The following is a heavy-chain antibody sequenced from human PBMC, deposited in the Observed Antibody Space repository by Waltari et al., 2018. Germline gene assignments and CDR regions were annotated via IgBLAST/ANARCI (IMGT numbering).Heavy chain of an antibody. D-gene: IGHD6-6*01. J-gene: IGHJ5*02. CDR3: ARSVAARRINWFDP. V-gene: IGHV4-39*02. CDR2: IPQTGSI. Sequence: QLQLQESGPGLLRPSETLSLTCTAAAGSISSTTDSWGWIRQPPGKGLEWIGSIPQTGSIYYNPSLKTRVTISADTSRQHLSLKLRSVTAADTALYYCARSVAARRINWFDPWGQGTLVTVSS. CDR1: AGSISSTTDS.